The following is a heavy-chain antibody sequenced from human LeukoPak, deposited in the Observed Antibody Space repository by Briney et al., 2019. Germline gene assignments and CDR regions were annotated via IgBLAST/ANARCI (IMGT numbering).Heavy chain of an antibody. CDR3: ARHAAVAGRPYYYYGMDD. D-gene: IGHD6-13*01. CDR1: GGSISSSSYY. V-gene: IGHV4-39*01. Sequence: SETLSLTCTVSGGSISSSSYYWGWIRQPPGKGLEWIGSIYYSGSTYYNPSLKSRVTISVDTSKNQFSLKLSSVTAADTAVYYCARHAAVAGRPYYYYGMDDWGQGTTVTVSS. CDR2: IYYSGST. J-gene: IGHJ6*02.